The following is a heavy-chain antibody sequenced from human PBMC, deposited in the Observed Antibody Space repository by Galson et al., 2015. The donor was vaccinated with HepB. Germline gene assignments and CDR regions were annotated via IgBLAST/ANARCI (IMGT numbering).Heavy chain of an antibody. V-gene: IGHV1-69-2*01. CDR3: ATTSPPGIAAAGSDGGHSKVYYYYYYLDV. J-gene: IGHJ6*03. D-gene: IGHD6-13*01. CDR2: VDPEDGET. CDR1: GYTFTDYY. Sequence: VKVSCKVSGYTFTDYYMHWVQQAPGKGLEWMGLVDPEDGETIYAEKFQGRVTITADTSTDTAYMELSSLRSEDTAVYYCATTSPPGIAAAGSDGGHSKVYYYYYYLDVWGKGTTVTVSS.